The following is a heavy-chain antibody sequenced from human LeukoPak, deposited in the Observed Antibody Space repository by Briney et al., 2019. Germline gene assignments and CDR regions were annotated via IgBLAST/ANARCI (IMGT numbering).Heavy chain of an antibody. J-gene: IGHJ4*01. CDR1: GYSFTTYW. Sequence: GESLKISCKGGGYSFTTYWVAWVRRVPGKDLEWMGIIYPDDSDTRYNPSFRGHVTISADKSINTAYLQWNSLRASDTAIYYCASLHTVVRFLDFWGHGTQVTVSS. D-gene: IGHD2-21*01. CDR3: ASLHTVVRFLDF. V-gene: IGHV5-51*01. CDR2: IYPDDSDT.